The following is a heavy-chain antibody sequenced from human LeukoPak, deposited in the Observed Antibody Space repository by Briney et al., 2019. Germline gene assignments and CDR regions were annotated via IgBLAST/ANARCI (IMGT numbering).Heavy chain of an antibody. CDR1: GFTFSSYW. J-gene: IGHJ4*02. V-gene: IGHV3-7*01. D-gene: IGHD6-13*01. CDR2: IKHDGSAK. CDR3: ASEERRYSNAPGDY. Sequence: GGSLRLSCAASGFTFSSYWMSWVRQAPGKGLEWVANIKHDGSAKYNVDSVKGRFTISRDNAKNSLYLQMNSLRAEDTAVYYCASEERRYSNAPGDYWGQGTLVTVSS.